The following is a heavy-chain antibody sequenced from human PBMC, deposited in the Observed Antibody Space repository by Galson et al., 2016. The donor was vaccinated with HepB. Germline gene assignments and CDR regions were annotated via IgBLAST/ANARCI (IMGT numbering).Heavy chain of an antibody. J-gene: IGHJ4*02. CDR2: TYYRSHWSY. D-gene: IGHD1-14*01. V-gene: IGHV6-1*01. CDR3: ARDAPGSSYFDY. Sequence: CAISGDSVSSDVGVWHWIRQSPSRGLEWLGRTYYRSHWSYDYAVAVKTRLVINPDTSRNQFSLQLSSVTPDDTAVYWCARDAPGSSYFDYWSQGTLVTVSS. CDR1: GDSVSSDVGV.